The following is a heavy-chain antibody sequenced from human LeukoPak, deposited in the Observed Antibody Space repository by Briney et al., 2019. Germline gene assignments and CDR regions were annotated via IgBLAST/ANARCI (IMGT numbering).Heavy chain of an antibody. V-gene: IGHV3-9*01. CDR1: GFTFDDYA. Sequence: GGSLRLSCAASGFTFDDYAMHWVRQAPGKGLEWVSGISWNSGSIGYADSVKGRFTISRDNAKNSLYLQMNSLRAEDTALYYCAKDDCSSTSCPLDYWGQGTLVTVSS. D-gene: IGHD2-2*01. CDR3: AKDDCSSTSCPLDY. CDR2: ISWNSGSI. J-gene: IGHJ4*02.